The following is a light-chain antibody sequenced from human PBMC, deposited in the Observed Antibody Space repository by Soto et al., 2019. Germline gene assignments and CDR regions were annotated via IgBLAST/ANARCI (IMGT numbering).Light chain of an antibody. V-gene: IGLV2-14*01. Sequence: QSALTQPASVSGSPGQSITISCTGTDNDVGGYNYVSWYQQYPDKAPKLIIYDVTNRPSGVSMRFSGSKSGNTASLTISGLRPEDEADYYCSSYTSIATYVFGSGTKVTVL. CDR2: DVT. CDR3: SSYTSIATYV. J-gene: IGLJ1*01. CDR1: DNDVGGYNY.